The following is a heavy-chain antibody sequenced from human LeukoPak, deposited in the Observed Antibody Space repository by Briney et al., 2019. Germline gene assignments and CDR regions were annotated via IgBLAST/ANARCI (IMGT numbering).Heavy chain of an antibody. CDR2: IFPGDSDT. J-gene: IGHJ5*02. CDR1: GYSFTTYW. CDR3: ARDRARLLWFGEPLDSRGWFDP. Sequence: MHGESLKISCKGSGYSFTTYWIGWVRQMPGRGLELMGIIFPGDSDTRYSPSFQGQVTISADKSISTAYLQWSSLKASDTAMYYCARDRARLLWFGEPLDSRGWFDPWGQGTLVTVSS. D-gene: IGHD3-10*01. V-gene: IGHV5-51*01.